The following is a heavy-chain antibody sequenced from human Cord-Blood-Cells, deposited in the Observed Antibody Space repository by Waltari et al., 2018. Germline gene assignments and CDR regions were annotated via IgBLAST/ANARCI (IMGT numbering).Heavy chain of an antibody. CDR1: GGTFSSYA. V-gene: IGHV1-69*04. CDR3: ARGSGILTGSAFDI. D-gene: IGHD3-9*01. Sequence: QVQLVQSGAEVKKPGSSVKVSCKASGGTFSSYAISWLRQAPGQGLGLMGGIIPILGIANYAQKFQGRVTITADESTSTAYMELSSLRSEDTAVYYCARGSGILTGSAFDIWGQGTMVTVSS. J-gene: IGHJ3*02. CDR2: IIPILGIA.